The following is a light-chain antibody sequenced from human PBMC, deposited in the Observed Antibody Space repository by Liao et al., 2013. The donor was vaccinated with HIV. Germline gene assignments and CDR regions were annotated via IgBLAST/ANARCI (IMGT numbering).Light chain of an antibody. Sequence: SYELTQPPSVSVSPGQTARITCSGDALPKQYAYWYQQKPGQSPVVVFCQGTKRPSGIPARFSGSNSGNTATLTISGTQAMDEADYYCQAWDSSSWVFGGGTTLTVL. V-gene: IGLV3-1*01. CDR2: QGT. CDR3: QAWDSSSWV. CDR1: ALPKQY. J-gene: IGLJ3*02.